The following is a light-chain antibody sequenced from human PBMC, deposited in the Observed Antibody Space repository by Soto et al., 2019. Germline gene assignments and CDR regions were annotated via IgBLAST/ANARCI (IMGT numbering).Light chain of an antibody. J-gene: IGLJ3*02. Sequence: QSALTQPASVSGSPGQSITVSCTGTSSDIGASNYVSWYQQHPGKAPKLIISEVSNRPSGVSNRFSDSKSGSTASLTISGLQAEDEADYYCTSYTSSTTWVFGGGTKLTVL. V-gene: IGLV2-14*01. CDR2: EVS. CDR3: TSYTSSTTWV. CDR1: SSDIGASNY.